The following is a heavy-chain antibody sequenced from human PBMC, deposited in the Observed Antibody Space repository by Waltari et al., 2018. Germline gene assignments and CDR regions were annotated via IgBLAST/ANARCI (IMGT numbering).Heavy chain of an antibody. J-gene: IGHJ4*02. CDR3: ARGPSSSWLVY. CDR2: ISYDGSNK. Sequence: QVQLVESGGGVVQPGRSLRLSCAASGFTFSSYAMHWVRQAPGKGLEWVAVISYDGSNKYYADSVKGRFTISRDNSKNTLYLQMNSLRAEDTAVYYCARGPSSSWLVYWGQGTLVTVSS. V-gene: IGHV3-30-3*01. CDR1: GFTFSSYA. D-gene: IGHD6-13*01.